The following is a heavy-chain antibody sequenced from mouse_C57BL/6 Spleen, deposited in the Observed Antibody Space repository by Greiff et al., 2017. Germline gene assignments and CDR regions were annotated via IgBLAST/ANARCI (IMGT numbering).Heavy chain of an antibody. J-gene: IGHJ2*01. CDR2: INYDGSST. Sequence: EVQLMEPEGGLVQPGSSMKLSCTASGFTFSDYYMAWVRQVPEKGLEWVANINYDGSSTYYLDSLKSRFILSRDNAKNTLYLQMSSLTSEDTATYYGARGEDDYDGFDYWGQGTTLTVSS. CDR1: GFTFSDYY. V-gene: IGHV5-16*01. CDR3: ARGEDDYDGFDY. D-gene: IGHD2-4*01.